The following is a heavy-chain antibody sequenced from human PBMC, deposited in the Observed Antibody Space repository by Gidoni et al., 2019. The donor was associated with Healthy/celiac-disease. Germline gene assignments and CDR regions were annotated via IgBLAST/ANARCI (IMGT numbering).Heavy chain of an antibody. CDR2: ISWKSGSI. D-gene: IGHD6-6*01. Sequence: EVQLVESGGGLVQPGRSLRLSCAASGFPFDDYAMHWVRQAPGKGLEWVSGISWKSGSIGYAESVKGRFTISRDNAKNSLYLQMNSLRAEDTALYYCAKDIATGLVPYGMDVWGQGTTVTVSS. V-gene: IGHV3-9*01. CDR1: GFPFDDYA. J-gene: IGHJ6*02. CDR3: AKDIATGLVPYGMDV.